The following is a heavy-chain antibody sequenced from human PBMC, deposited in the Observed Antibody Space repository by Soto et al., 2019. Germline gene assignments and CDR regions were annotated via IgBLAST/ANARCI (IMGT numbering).Heavy chain of an antibody. CDR2: IYDSGST. CDR3: PAPPRY. J-gene: IGHJ4*02. V-gene: IGHV4-59*01. Sequence: SESLSLTCSVSGGSIISYYWSWILQPPWKGLEWIGYIYDSGSTNYNPSLKSRVTISVDASKNQFSLKLTSVTAADTAGYYCPAPPRYRGQRTLVTVSS. CDR1: GGSIISYY.